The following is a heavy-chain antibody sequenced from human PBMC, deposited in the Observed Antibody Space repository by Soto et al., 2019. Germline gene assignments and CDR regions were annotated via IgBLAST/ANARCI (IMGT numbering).Heavy chain of an antibody. V-gene: IGHV3-33*08. CDR2: IWYDGSNK. Sequence: PGGSLRLSCAASGFTFSSYGMHWVRQAPGKGLEWVAVIWYDGSNKYYADSVKGRFTISRDNSKNTLYLQMNSLRAEDTAVYYCARDRDSSGYYYAPARSDAFDIWGQGTMVTV. D-gene: IGHD3-22*01. CDR1: GFTFSSYG. J-gene: IGHJ3*02. CDR3: ARDRDSSGYYYAPARSDAFDI.